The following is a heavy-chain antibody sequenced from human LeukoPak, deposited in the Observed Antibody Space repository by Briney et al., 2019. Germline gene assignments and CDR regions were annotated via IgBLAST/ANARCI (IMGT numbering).Heavy chain of an antibody. CDR1: GGSISSGSYY. D-gene: IGHD1-26*01. CDR3: ARVVGATFHYYYYMDV. CDR2: IYTSGST. Sequence: SETLSLTCTVSGGSISSGSYYWSWIRQPAGKGLEWIGRIYTSGSTNYNPSLKSRVTISVDTSKNQFSLKLSSVTAADTAVYYCARVVGATFHYYYYMDVWGKGTTVTVSS. J-gene: IGHJ6*03. V-gene: IGHV4-61*02.